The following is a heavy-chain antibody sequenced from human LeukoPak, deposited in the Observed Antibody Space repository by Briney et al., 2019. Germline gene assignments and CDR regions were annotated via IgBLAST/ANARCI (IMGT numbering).Heavy chain of an antibody. CDR1: GFTFSSYW. V-gene: IGHV3-7*01. CDR2: IKQDGSEK. J-gene: IGHJ4*02. Sequence: GGSLRLSCAASGFTFSSYWMSWVRQAPGKGLEWVANIKQDGSEKYYVDSVKGRFTISRDNAKNSLYLQMNSLRAEDTAVYYCAREVGCGGDCYTYFDYWGQGTLVTVSS. CDR3: AREVGCGGDCYTYFDY. D-gene: IGHD2-21*02.